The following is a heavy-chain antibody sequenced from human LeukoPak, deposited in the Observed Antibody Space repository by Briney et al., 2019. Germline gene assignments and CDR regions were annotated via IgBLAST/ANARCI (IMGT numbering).Heavy chain of an antibody. V-gene: IGHV4-59*01. CDR2: IFYSGSS. CDR1: GDSLNSYY. J-gene: IGHJ4*02. Sequence: SETLSLTCTVSGDSLNSYYWSWIRQPPGEGLQWIGYIFYSGSSNYNASLRSRVAISVDTSKNQFSLKLTSVTAADTAVYYCAGRAARFFDYWGQGILGTVSS. D-gene: IGHD6-25*01. CDR3: AGRAARFFDY.